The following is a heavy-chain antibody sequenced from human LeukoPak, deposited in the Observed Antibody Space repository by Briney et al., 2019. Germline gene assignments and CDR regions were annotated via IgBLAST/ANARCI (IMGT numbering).Heavy chain of an antibody. D-gene: IGHD6-13*01. CDR3: ARDRHYSSSWSEPDY. V-gene: IGHV3-48*01. J-gene: IGHJ4*02. CDR2: ISSSSSTI. CDR1: GFTFSSYS. Sequence: PGGSLRLSCAASGFTFSSYSMNWVRQAPGKGLEWVSYISSSSSTIYYADSVKGRFTISRDNAKNSLYLQMNSLRAEDTAVYYCARDRHYSSSWSEPDYWGQGTLVTVSS.